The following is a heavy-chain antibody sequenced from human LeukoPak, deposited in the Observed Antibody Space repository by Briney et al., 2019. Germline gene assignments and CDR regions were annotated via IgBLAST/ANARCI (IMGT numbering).Heavy chain of an antibody. CDR1: GGSISSYY. Sequence: SETLSLTCTVSGGSISSYYWSWIRQPPGKGQEWIGYIYYSGSTYYNPSLKSRVTISVDTSKNQFSLKLSSVTAADTAVYYCARVDGHLALYYYGMDVWGQGTTVTVSS. D-gene: IGHD5-24*01. CDR3: ARVDGHLALYYYGMDV. J-gene: IGHJ6*02. V-gene: IGHV4-59*08. CDR2: IYYSGST.